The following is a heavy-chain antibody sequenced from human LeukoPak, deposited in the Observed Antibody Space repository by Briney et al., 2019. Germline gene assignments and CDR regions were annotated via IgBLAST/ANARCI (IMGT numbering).Heavy chain of an antibody. D-gene: IGHD3-10*01. CDR1: GFTFSLYG. Sequence: GRSLRLSCAASGFTFSLYGVHWVRQAPGKGLEWVAVIYYDGTKTFYADSVKGRFTISRDNSRNTLFLQMNSLRAEDTAVYYCARDQRSWYFDLWGRGTLLTVSS. CDR2: IYYDGTKT. J-gene: IGHJ2*01. V-gene: IGHV3-33*01. CDR3: ARDQRSWYFDL.